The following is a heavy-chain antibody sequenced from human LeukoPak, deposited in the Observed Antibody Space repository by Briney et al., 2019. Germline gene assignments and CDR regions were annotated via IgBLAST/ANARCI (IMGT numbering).Heavy chain of an antibody. J-gene: IGHJ5*02. D-gene: IGHD3-10*01. CDR3: ARDRAVRGVPKFDP. V-gene: IGHV4-59*12. Sequence: PSETLSLTCTVSGVSITTYYWSWLRQPPGKGLEWVGYIYYSGSTNYNPSLKSRVTMSVDTSKNQFSLKLSSVTAADTAVYYCARDRAVRGVPKFDPWGQGTLVTVSS. CDR1: GVSITTYY. CDR2: IYYSGST.